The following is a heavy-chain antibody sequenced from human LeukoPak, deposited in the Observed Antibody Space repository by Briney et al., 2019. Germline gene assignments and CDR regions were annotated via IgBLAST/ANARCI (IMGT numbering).Heavy chain of an antibody. CDR2: IYYSGST. CDR1: GGSISSYY. V-gene: IGHV4-39*07. CDR3: ARDLGYGSGSYDF. J-gene: IGHJ4*02. D-gene: IGHD3-10*01. Sequence: SETLSLTCTVSGGSISSYYWGWIRQPPGKGLEWIGSIYYSGSTYYNPSLKSRVTISVDTSKNQFSLKLSSVTAADTAVYYCARDLGYGSGSYDFWGQGTLVTVSS.